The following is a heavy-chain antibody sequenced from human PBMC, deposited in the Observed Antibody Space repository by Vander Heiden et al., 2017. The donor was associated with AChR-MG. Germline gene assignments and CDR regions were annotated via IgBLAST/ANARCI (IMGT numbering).Heavy chain of an antibody. J-gene: IGHJ1*01. D-gene: IGHD6-19*01. CDR1: GLTLGSYG. Sequence: QVQLVESGGGVVQPGRYLRLSCAASGLTLGSYGMQWVRQAPGKGLEWVAVIWYDGSNKYYADSVKGRFTISRDNSKNTLYLQMNSLRAEDTAVYYCARSTQWLETEYFQHWGQGTLVTVSS. CDR2: IWYDGSNK. CDR3: ARSTQWLETEYFQH. V-gene: IGHV3-33*01.